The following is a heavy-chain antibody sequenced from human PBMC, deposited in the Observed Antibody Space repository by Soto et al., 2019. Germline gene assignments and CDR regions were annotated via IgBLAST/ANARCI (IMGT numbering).Heavy chain of an antibody. CDR2: INPNSGGT. Sequence: ASVKVSCKASGYTFTGYYMHWVRQAPGQGLEWMGWINPNSGGTNYAQKFQGRVTMTRDTSISTAYMELSRLRSDDTAVYYCARSGRGDYGDLYFDYWGQGTPVTVSS. J-gene: IGHJ4*02. CDR3: ARSGRGDYGDLYFDY. V-gene: IGHV1-2*02. CDR1: GYTFTGYY. D-gene: IGHD4-17*01.